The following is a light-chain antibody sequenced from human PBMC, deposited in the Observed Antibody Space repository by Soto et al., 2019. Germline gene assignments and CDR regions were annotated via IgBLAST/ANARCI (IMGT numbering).Light chain of an antibody. Sequence: EIVLTQSPGTLSLSPGERATLSCRASQSVSSSYLAWYQQKPGQAPRLLIYGASSRATGIPDRFSGSGSGTDFTLTISRLEPEDFAVYYCQLRTFGQGTKV. V-gene: IGKV3-20*01. CDR2: GAS. J-gene: IGKJ1*01. CDR3: QLRT. CDR1: QSVSSSY.